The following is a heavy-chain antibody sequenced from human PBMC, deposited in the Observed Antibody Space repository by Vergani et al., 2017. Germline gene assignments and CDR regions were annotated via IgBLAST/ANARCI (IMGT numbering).Heavy chain of an antibody. CDR2: IYTSGST. V-gene: IGHV4-61*02. Sequence: QVQLQESGPGLVKPSQTLSLTCTVSGGSISSGSYYWSWIRQPAGKGLEWIGRIYTSGSTNYNPSLKSRVTMSVDTSKNHFSLKLSSVTAADTAVYYCARDCSSTSCYGAFDIWGQGTMVTVYS. CDR1: GGSISSGSYY. D-gene: IGHD2-2*01. CDR3: ARDCSSTSCYGAFDI. J-gene: IGHJ3*02.